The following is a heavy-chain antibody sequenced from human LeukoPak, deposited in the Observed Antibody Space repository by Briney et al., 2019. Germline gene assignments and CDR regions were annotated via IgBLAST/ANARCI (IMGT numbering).Heavy chain of an antibody. CDR3: ARLAFCTNAVCFSNYYYSMDV. Sequence: GESLKISCKGSGYSFTSYWIGWVGQMHGKGLEWMGIIYPDDSDTKYSPSFQGQVTISADKSISTAYLQWSSLKASDTAMYYCARLAFCTNAVCFSNYYYSMDVWGRGTTVTVSS. V-gene: IGHV5-51*01. CDR1: GYSFTSYW. CDR2: IYPDDSDT. J-gene: IGHJ6*03. D-gene: IGHD2-8*01.